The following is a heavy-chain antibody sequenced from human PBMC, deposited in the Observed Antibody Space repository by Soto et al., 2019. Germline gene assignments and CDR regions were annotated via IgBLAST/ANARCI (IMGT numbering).Heavy chain of an antibody. V-gene: IGHV4-34*01. D-gene: IGHD3-22*01. CDR2: INHSGRV. J-gene: IGHJ5*01. CDR1: GGSFSGHS. Sequence: KPSETLSLTCAVYGGSFSGHSWTWIRQSPGKGLEWIGDINHSGRVNYSPSLKSRVTISLDTSKNQFSLPLSAVTAADTAMYYCSTRAYDTNGYYRFDPWGQGTLVTVSS. CDR3: STRAYDTNGYYRFDP.